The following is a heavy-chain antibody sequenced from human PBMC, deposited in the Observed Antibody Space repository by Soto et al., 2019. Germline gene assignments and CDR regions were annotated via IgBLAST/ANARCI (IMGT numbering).Heavy chain of an antibody. CDR2: IIPIFGTA. V-gene: IGHV1-69*13. D-gene: IGHD2-21*02. CDR1: GGTFSSYA. CDR3: ARGAAYCGGDCYPGLEAVDI. J-gene: IGHJ3*02. Sequence: SVKGSCKASGGTFSSYAISWVRQAPGQGLEWMGGIIPIFGTANYAQKFQGRVTITADESTSTAYMELSSLRSEETGVYYCARGAAYCGGDCYPGLEAVDIWG.